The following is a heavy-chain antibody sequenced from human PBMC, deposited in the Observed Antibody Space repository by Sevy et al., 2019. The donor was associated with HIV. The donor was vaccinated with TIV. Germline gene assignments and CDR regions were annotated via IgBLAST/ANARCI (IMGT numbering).Heavy chain of an antibody. CDR1: GFTFSNYA. J-gene: IGHJ4*02. D-gene: IGHD3-22*01. Sequence: GGSLRLSCAASGFTFSNYAMNWVRQAPGKGLEWVSAISGSGGSTYHAESVKGRFTISRDNSRSILYLQMKSLRPEDTAVYYCAKDGYSRIYYGALDYWGKGTLVTVSS. CDR3: AKDGYSRIYYGALDY. CDR2: ISGSGGST. V-gene: IGHV3-23*01.